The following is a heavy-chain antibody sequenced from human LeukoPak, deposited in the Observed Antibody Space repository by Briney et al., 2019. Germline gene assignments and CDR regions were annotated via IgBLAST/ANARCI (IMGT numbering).Heavy chain of an antibody. J-gene: IGHJ4*02. Sequence: GGSLRLSCAASGFTFSSYGMSWVRQAPGKGLEWVSAISGSGGTTYYADSVKGRFTISRDNSKNTLHLQMNSLRAEDTALYYCAKAHTYYYDSSGKKPGFYFDYWGQGTLVTVSS. D-gene: IGHD3-22*01. CDR2: ISGSGGTT. V-gene: IGHV3-23*01. CDR1: GFTFSSYG. CDR3: AKAHTYYYDSSGKKPGFYFDY.